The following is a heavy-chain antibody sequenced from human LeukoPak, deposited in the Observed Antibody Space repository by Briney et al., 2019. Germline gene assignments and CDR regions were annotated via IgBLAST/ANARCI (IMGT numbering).Heavy chain of an antibody. J-gene: IGHJ6*02. CDR2: ISGSGGST. Sequence: GGSLRLSCAASGFTFSSYAMSWVRQAPGKGLEWVSAISGSGGSTYYADSVKGRFTISRDNSKNTLYLQMNSLRAEDTAVYYCAKGGYDYVWGSYLPIASYYYGMDVWGQGTTVTVSS. D-gene: IGHD3-16*02. V-gene: IGHV3-23*01. CDR3: AKGGYDYVWGSYLPIASYYYGMDV. CDR1: GFTFSSYA.